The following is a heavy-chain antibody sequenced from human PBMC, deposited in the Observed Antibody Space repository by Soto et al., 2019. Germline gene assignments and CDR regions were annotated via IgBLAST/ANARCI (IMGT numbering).Heavy chain of an antibody. CDR3: AKEELDQQLYY. CDR1: VFTFSSYG. Sequence: PRWSLRLSCAASVFTFSSYGMHWFRQAPGKGLEWVAVISYDGRNKYFADSVKGRFTVSRDNSKNTLYLQMISLRAEDTAVYFCAKEELDQQLYYWGQGTLVTVSS. D-gene: IGHD2-2*01. CDR2: ISYDGRNK. J-gene: IGHJ4*02. V-gene: IGHV3-30*18.